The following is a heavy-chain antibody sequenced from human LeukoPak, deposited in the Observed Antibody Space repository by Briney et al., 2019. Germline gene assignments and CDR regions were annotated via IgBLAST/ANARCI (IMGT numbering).Heavy chain of an antibody. V-gene: IGHV4-59*01. CDR2: IYYSGST. D-gene: IGHD6-19*01. J-gene: IGHJ5*02. CDR1: GGSISSYY. Sequence: PETLSLTCTVSGGSISSYYWSWIRQPPGKGLEWIGYIYYSGSTNYNPSLKSRVTISVDTSKNQFSLKLSSVTAADTAVYYCARAGNPQWLVRGGNWFDPWGQGTLVTVSS. CDR3: ARAGNPQWLVRGGNWFDP.